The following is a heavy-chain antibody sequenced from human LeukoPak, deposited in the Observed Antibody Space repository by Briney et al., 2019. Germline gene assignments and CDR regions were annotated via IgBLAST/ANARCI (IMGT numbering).Heavy chain of an antibody. V-gene: IGHV3-21*01. CDR2: ISSSSSYI. J-gene: IGHJ6*03. CDR1: RFTFSSYS. Sequence: GGSLRLSCAASRFTFSSYSMNWVRQAPGKGLEWVSSISSSSSYIYYADSVKGRFTISRDNAKNSLYLQMNSLRAEDTAVYYCARDVVSSGYYYMDVWGKGTTVTVSS. D-gene: IGHD3-10*01. CDR3: ARDVVSSGYYYMDV.